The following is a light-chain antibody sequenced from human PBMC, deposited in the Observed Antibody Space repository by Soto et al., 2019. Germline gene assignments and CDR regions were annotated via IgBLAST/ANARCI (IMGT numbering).Light chain of an antibody. CDR2: TAS. V-gene: IGKV1-39*01. J-gene: IGKJ4*01. CDR3: QQSYSTPFT. Sequence: DIQMTQSPSSLSASVGDRVTITCRASQSISIYLIWYQQKPGKAPKLLIYTASNLQSGVPSRFSGSGFGTDFTLTISSLQPEDFATYYCQQSYSTPFTFGGGTMVEIK. CDR1: QSISIY.